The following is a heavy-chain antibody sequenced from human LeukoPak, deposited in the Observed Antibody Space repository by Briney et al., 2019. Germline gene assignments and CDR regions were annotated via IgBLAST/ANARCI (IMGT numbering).Heavy chain of an antibody. CDR3: ARAGGSNWVHYYYYYMDV. J-gene: IGHJ6*03. D-gene: IGHD7-27*01. CDR1: GFTFSDYY. Sequence: PGGSLRLSCAASGFTFSDYYMNWIRQAPGKGLEWVSYISSSGSTIYYADSVKGRFTISRDNAKNSLYLQMNSLRAEDTAVYYCARAGGSNWVHYYYYYMDVWGKGTTVTVSS. CDR2: ISSSGSTI. V-gene: IGHV3-11*04.